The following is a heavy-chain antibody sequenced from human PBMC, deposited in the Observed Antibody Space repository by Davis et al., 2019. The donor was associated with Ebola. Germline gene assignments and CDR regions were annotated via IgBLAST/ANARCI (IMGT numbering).Heavy chain of an antibody. CDR3: ARVSASSWFDGLGF. CDR2: IYTGDSDT. Sequence: GESLKISCKDSGNSFTSHWIGWVRQMPGKGLDWMGIIYTGDSDTRYSPSFRGQVTMSADKSIKTAFLQWSSLKASDTAMYYCARVSASSWFDGLGFWGQGTLVTVSS. CDR1: GNSFTSHW. V-gene: IGHV5-51*01. J-gene: IGHJ4*02. D-gene: IGHD6-13*01.